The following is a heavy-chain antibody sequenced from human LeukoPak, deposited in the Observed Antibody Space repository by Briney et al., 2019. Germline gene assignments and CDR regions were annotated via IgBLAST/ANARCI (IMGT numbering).Heavy chain of an antibody. D-gene: IGHD6-13*01. Sequence: PSETLSLTCAVSGGSIRSYYWSWVRQPPGKGLEWIGHIHYSGSTNHNPSLKSRVTTTVDTSKNQFSLKLSSVTAADTAVYYCARQVAAVGYYFDYWGEGTLVTVS. V-gene: IGHV4-59*08. CDR1: GGSIRSYY. CDR2: IHYSGST. J-gene: IGHJ4*02. CDR3: ARQVAAVGYYFDY.